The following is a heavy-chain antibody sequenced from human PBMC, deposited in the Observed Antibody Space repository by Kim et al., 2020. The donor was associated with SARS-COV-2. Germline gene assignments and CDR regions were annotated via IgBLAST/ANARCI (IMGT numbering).Heavy chain of an antibody. CDR2: ISNDGSTT. CDR3: ATDKSISDWSARVDC. V-gene: IGHV3-74*01. CDR1: GFPFSSYW. D-gene: IGHD3-3*01. Sequence: GGSLRLSCAASGFPFSSYWMLWVRQAPGKGLVWVSRISNDGSTTYYADSVKGRFTISRANAKDTVYLQMNNLRAEDTAIYYCATDKSISDWSARVDCWGQGTLVTVSS. J-gene: IGHJ4*02.